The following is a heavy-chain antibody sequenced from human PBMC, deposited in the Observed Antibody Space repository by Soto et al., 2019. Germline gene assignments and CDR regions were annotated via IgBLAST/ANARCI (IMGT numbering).Heavy chain of an antibody. CDR3: ARDSSSWYDLWGNYYYYGMDV. Sequence: PGGSLRLSCAASGFTFSSYAMHWVRQAPGKGLEWVAVISYDGSNKYYADSVKGRFTISRDNSKNTLYLQMNSLRAEDTAVYYCARDSSSWYDLWGNYYYYGMDVWGQGTTVTVSS. V-gene: IGHV3-30-3*01. CDR1: GFTFSSYA. J-gene: IGHJ6*02. CDR2: ISYDGSNK. D-gene: IGHD6-13*01.